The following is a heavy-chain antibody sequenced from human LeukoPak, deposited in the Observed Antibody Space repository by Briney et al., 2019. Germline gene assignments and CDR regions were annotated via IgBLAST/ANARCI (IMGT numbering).Heavy chain of an antibody. D-gene: IGHD2-2*01. CDR3: ARAPPGYCSSTSCYLNY. CDR1: GFTFSSYG. J-gene: IGHJ4*02. CDR2: IWYDGSNK. V-gene: IGHV3-33*01. Sequence: GTSLRLSCAASGFTFSSYGMHWVRQAPGKGLEWVAVIWYDGSNKYYADSVKGRFTISRDNSKNTLYLQMNSLRAEDTAVYYCARAPPGYCSSTSCYLNYWGQGILVTVSS.